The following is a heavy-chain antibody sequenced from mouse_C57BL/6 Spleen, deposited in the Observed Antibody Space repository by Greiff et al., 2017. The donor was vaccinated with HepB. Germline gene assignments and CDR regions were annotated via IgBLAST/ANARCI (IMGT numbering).Heavy chain of an antibody. Sequence: EVKLEESGGGLVQPGGSMKLSCVASGFTFSNYWMNWVRQSPEKGLEWVAQIRLKSDNYATHYAESVKGRFTISRDDSKSSVYLQMNNSRADDTEIYYFTGIYSDYDVYYFDYWGQGTTLTVSS. CDR2: IRLKSDNYAT. CDR1: GFTFSNYW. J-gene: IGHJ2*01. D-gene: IGHD2-4*01. V-gene: IGHV6-3*01. CDR3: TGIYSDYDVYYFDY.